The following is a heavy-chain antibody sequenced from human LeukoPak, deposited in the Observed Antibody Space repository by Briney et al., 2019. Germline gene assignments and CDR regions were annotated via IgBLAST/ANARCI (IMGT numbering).Heavy chain of an antibody. CDR1: GFTFSTTG. Sequence: PGGSLRLSCAASGFTFSTTGMTWVRQAPGKGLEWVCTITFRSDTSYADSVKGRFTVSRDNAKNSVFLQMSSLRAEDTAVYYCAREGNIAAAGTLYYYYGMDVWGQGTTVTVSS. V-gene: IGHV3-21*01. CDR3: AREGNIAAAGTLYYYYGMDV. D-gene: IGHD6-13*01. CDR2: ITFRSDT. J-gene: IGHJ6*02.